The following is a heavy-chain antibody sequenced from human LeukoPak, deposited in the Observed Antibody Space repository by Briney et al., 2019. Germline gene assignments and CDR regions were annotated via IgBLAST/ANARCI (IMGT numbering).Heavy chain of an antibody. CDR1: EFSVGSNY. Sequence: GGSLRLSCAASEFSVGSNYMTWVRQAPGKWLEWVSTITSGGSTYYADSVKGRFTISRDNSKNTLYLQMNSLRAEDTAVYYCAKDQEWELTHYFDYWGQGTLVTVSS. J-gene: IGHJ4*02. CDR2: ITSGGST. D-gene: IGHD1-26*01. V-gene: IGHV3-53*01. CDR3: AKDQEWELTHYFDY.